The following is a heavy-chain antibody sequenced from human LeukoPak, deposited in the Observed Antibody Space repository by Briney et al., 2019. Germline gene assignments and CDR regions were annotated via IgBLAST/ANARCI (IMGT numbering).Heavy chain of an antibody. Sequence: GGSLRLSCAASGLTFSSYGMHWVRQAPGKGLEWVAFIRYDGSNKYYADSVKGRFTISRDNSKNTLYLQMNSLRAEDTAVYYCAKDRRLYYYGMDVWGQGTTVTVSS. J-gene: IGHJ6*02. CDR3: AKDRRLYYYGMDV. CDR1: GLTFSSYG. CDR2: IRYDGSNK. V-gene: IGHV3-30*02.